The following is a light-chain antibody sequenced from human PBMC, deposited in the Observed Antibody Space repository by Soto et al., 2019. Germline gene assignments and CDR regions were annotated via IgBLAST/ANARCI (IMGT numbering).Light chain of an antibody. CDR2: AAS. Sequence: EIVLTQSPGTLSLSPGERATLSCRASQSVNSGYLAWYQQKPGQAPRLLLYAASNRTTGIPDRFSGSGSGTDFTLTISRMEPEDFAVYSCQQYGSSPYTFGQGTKLEI. CDR1: QSVNSGY. J-gene: IGKJ2*01. CDR3: QQYGSSPYT. V-gene: IGKV3-20*01.